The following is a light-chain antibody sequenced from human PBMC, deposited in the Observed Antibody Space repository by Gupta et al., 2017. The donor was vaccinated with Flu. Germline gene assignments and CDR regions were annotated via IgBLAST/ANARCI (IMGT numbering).Light chain of an antibody. CDR3: QQHQRIPET. V-gene: IGKV4-1*01. CDR2: WAS. Sequence: SLGERATINCKSRQTVLYSGDNKNYLAWNQQRPGQPPKLLISWASTRESGVPDRFSGSGSGTNFTLTISSLQAEDVAVYYCQQHQRIPETFGPGTKVEIK. J-gene: IGKJ1*01. CDR1: QTVLYSGDNKNY.